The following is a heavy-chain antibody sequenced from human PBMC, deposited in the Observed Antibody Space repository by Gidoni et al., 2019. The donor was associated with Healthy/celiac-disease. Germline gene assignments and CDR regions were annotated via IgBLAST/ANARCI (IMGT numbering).Heavy chain of an antibody. CDR1: GFTFSSYW. Sequence: EVQLVESGGGLVQPGGSLRLSCVASGFTFSSYWMHWVHQAPGKGLVWVSRVKSDGSRTSYADSVKGRFTISRDYAKNTLYLQMSSLRAEDTAVYYCARGAVVTAIPMDAFDIWGQGTMVTVSS. CDR3: ARGAVVTAIPMDAFDI. V-gene: IGHV3-74*01. J-gene: IGHJ3*02. CDR2: VKSDGSRT. D-gene: IGHD2-21*02.